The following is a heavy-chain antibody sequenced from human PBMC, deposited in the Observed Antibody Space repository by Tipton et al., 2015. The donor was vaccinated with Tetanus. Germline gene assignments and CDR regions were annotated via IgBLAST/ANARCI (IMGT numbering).Heavy chain of an antibody. CDR2: IWFDGSKT. CDR3: ARGANTYGYYLDY. J-gene: IGHJ4*02. Sequence: QLVQSGGGVVQPERSLRLSCAASGFTFSSYAMHWGRQAPGKGLEWVAVIWFDGSKTYYADSVKGRFIVSRDNTKRMLYLQMNTLRAEDVSVYYCARGANTYGYYLDYWGQGPLVTVS. CDR1: GFTFSSYA. V-gene: IGHV3-33*08. D-gene: IGHD5-18*01.